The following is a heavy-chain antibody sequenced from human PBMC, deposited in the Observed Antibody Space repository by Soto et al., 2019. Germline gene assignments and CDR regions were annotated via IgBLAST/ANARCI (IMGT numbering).Heavy chain of an antibody. CDR3: ARAPDYYDSSGYYPDY. D-gene: IGHD3-22*01. Sequence: SETLSLTCTVSGGSISSYYWSWIRQPPGKGLEWIGYIYYSGSTNYNPSLKSRVTISVDTSKNQFSLKLSSVTAADTAVYYCARAPDYYDSSGYYPDYWGQGTLVTVSS. CDR1: GGSISSYY. V-gene: IGHV4-59*01. CDR2: IYYSGST. J-gene: IGHJ4*02.